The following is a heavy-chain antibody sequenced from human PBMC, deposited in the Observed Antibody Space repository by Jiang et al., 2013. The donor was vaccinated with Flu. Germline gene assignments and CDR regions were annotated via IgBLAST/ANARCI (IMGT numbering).Heavy chain of an antibody. CDR3: ARIRGSYFFDY. CDR2: IKSESDGGTA. Sequence: EVQLLESGGGLVKTGGSLKLSCSTSGFTSTTAWMTWIRQGPGQGLEWVGRIKSESDGGTADYAASVKGRFTISRDDANNTVYLQMNSLKTEDTAIYYCARIRGSYFFDYWGHGTLVTVSS. D-gene: IGHD3-3*02. CDR1: GFTSTTAW. J-gene: IGHJ4*01. V-gene: IGHV3-15*07.